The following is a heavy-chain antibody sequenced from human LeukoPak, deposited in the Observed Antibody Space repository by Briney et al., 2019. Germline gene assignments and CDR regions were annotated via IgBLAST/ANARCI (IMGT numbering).Heavy chain of an antibody. CDR1: GFTFSSYA. D-gene: IGHD6-19*01. CDR3: AKDPSSGWFDTYYFDY. V-gene: IGHV3-23*01. CDR2: ISGSGGST. Sequence: GGSLRLSCAASGFTFSSYAMSWVRQAPGXXXEWVSAISGSGGSTYYADSVKGWFTISRDNSKNTLYLQMNSLRAEDTAVYYCAKDPSSGWFDTYYFDYWGQGTLVTVSS. J-gene: IGHJ4*02.